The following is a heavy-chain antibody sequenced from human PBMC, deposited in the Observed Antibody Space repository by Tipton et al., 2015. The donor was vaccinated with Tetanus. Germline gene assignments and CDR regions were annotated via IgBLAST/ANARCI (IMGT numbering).Heavy chain of an antibody. CDR2: VDRSGTT. CDR3: ARGSDIVVVPGIPRAAWFDP. D-gene: IGHD2-2*01. J-gene: IGHJ5*02. V-gene: IGHV4-4*07. Sequence: TLSLTCTVSGVSISGYYWSWIRQPAGKGLEWIGRVDRSGTTTYNPSLKGRVTMSLDTSKNQFSLRLTSVTAADTAMYYCARGSDIVVVPGIPRAAWFDPWGRETLVAVSS. CDR1: GVSISGYY.